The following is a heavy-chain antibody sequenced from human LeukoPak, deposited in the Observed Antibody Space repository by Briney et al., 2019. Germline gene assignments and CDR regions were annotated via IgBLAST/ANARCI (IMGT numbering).Heavy chain of an antibody. J-gene: IGHJ4*02. CDR2: IQYAANNR. CDR3: EKKKNGDNDRFDY. V-gene: IGHV3-30*02. CDR1: GFSFSLYG. Sequence: GGSLRLSCAASGFSFSLYGMHWVRQAPGKGLEWVAYIQYAANNRKYADSVKGRFTISRDNSRNTLYLQMDRLTVEDTAVYYFEKKKNGDNDRFDYWGQGTLATVSS. D-gene: IGHD4/OR15-4a*01.